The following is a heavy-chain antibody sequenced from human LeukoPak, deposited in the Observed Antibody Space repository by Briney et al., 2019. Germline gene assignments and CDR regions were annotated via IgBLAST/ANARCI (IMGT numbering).Heavy chain of an antibody. V-gene: IGHV3-21*01. D-gene: IGHD3-9*01. CDR1: GLTFTRYT. Sequence: GGCLRLSCAASGLTFTRYTMNWVRHTLREGVGWVASIIRVISYSYYADSVRGRFTISRDDAKKPSSLQMNSRTAGDTAIYYCATDPAYDYEILADYITPDYWGQGTLVTVSS. CDR3: ATDPAYDYEILADYITPDY. J-gene: IGHJ4*02. CDR2: IIRVISYS.